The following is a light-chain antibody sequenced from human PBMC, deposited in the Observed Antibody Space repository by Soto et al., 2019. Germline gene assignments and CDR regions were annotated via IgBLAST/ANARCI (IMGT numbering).Light chain of an antibody. CDR2: GAS. CDR3: QQYGRSPRT. CDR1: QSVNSNY. Sequence: ETVLTQSPGTLSLSPGERATLSCRASQSVNSNYLAWYQQKPGQAPSLLIYGASSRATGIPDRFSGSGSGTDFILTISRLEPDDFAVYYCQQYGRSPRTFGQGTKVEIK. J-gene: IGKJ1*01. V-gene: IGKV3-20*01.